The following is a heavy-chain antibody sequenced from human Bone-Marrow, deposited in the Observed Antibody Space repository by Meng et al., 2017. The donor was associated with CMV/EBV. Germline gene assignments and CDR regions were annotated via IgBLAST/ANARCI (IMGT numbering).Heavy chain of an antibody. V-gene: IGHV3-30*02. CDR3: AKRGDSSGTYAMDV. CDR1: GFTFSSYA. D-gene: IGHD3-22*01. J-gene: IGHJ6*01. CDR2: IRFDGTNK. Sequence: GGSLRLSCAASGFTFSSYAMHWVRQAPGKGLEWVANIRFDGTNKYHADSVKGRFTISRDNSKNTLYLQMNSLRAEDTAVYYCAKRGDSSGTYAMDVWGQGTTVTGSS.